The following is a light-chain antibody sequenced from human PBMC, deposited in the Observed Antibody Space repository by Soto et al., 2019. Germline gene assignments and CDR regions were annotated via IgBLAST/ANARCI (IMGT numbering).Light chain of an antibody. CDR1: SSDVGTHGY. Sequence: QSALTQPPSASGSPGQSVTISCTGTSSDVGTHGYVSWYQQHPGKAPKLILYEVSNRPSGISDRFSGSKSGNTASLTISGLQADDEADYYCSSYTSRGTLVFGGGTKVTVL. CDR2: EVS. J-gene: IGLJ2*01. CDR3: SSYTSRGTLV. V-gene: IGLV2-14*01.